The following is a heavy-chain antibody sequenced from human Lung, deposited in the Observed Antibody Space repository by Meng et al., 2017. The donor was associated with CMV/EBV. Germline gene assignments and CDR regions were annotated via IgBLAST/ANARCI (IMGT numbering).Heavy chain of an antibody. CDR3: ATWNYNLSNY. J-gene: IGHJ4*02. CDR2: INSNSGDT. CDR1: GYTLSDYF. D-gene: IGHD1-1*01. Sequence: QVEVVHAGAGVMKPGASLMVSGRESGYTLSDYFLHWVRQVPGQGLEWVGWINSNSGDTNYAQKFKGRVTVTRDTSINTVYLELTTLISDDTAIYYCATWNYNLSNYWGQGTLVTVSS. V-gene: IGHV1-2*02.